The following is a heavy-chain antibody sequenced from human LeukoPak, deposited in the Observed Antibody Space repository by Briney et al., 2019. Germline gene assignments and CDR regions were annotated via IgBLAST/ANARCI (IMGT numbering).Heavy chain of an antibody. Sequence: GGSLRLSCAASGFTFSSYWMHWVRQAPGKGLVWVSRINGDGSSTSHADSVKGRFTISRDNAKNTLYLQMNSLRAEDTAVYYCARASDTAMVTPGFDYWGQGTLVTVSS. D-gene: IGHD5-18*01. CDR2: INGDGSST. J-gene: IGHJ4*02. V-gene: IGHV3-74*01. CDR1: GFTFSSYW. CDR3: ARASDTAMVTPGFDY.